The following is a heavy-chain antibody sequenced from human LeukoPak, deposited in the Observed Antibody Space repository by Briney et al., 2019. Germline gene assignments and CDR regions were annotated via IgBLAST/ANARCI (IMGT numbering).Heavy chain of an antibody. CDR3: ARGRSLVRGVIEYFDY. CDR2: IYSGGST. Sequence: GGSLRLSCAASGFTVSNNYMSWVRQAPGKGLEWVSIIYSGGSTYHADSVKGRFTISRDNSKNTLYLQMSSLRAEDTAVYFCARGRSLVRGVIEYFDYWGQGTLVAVSS. V-gene: IGHV3-53*01. J-gene: IGHJ4*02. D-gene: IGHD3-10*01. CDR1: GFTVSNNY.